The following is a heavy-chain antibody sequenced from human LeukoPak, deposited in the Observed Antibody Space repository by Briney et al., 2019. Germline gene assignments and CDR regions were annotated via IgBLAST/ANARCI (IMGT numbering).Heavy chain of an antibody. CDR3: AKDPFHSGMLNGFDY. J-gene: IGHJ4*02. Sequence: PGGSLRLSCAASGFTFSDFGIHWVRQAPGKGLEWLAVISYDGTTNYYADSVRGRFTISKDNSKNSLYLQMNSLRPEDSGVYYCAKDPFHSGMLNGFDYWGQGTLVTVSS. CDR1: GFTFSDFG. D-gene: IGHD3-10*01. CDR2: ISYDGTTN. V-gene: IGHV3-30*18.